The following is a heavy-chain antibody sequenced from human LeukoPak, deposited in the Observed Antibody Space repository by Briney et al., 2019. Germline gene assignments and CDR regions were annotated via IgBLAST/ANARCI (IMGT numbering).Heavy chain of an antibody. Sequence: PSETLSLTCTVSGGSISSYYWSRIRQPPGKGLEWIGYFHYSGTTNYNPSLKSRVTISVDTSKNQFSLKLSSVTAADTAVYYCARLGDSSSRLYYFDYWGQGTLVTVSS. V-gene: IGHV4-59*08. D-gene: IGHD6-6*01. CDR3: ARLGDSSSRLYYFDY. J-gene: IGHJ4*02. CDR2: FHYSGTT. CDR1: GGSISSYY.